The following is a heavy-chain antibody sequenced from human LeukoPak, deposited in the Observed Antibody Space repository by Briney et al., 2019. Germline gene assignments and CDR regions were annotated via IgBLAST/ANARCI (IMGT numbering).Heavy chain of an antibody. CDR1: GGSFSGYY. V-gene: IGHV4-34*01. Sequence: PSETLSLTCAVYGGSFSGYYWSWIRQPPGKGLEWIGEINHSGSTNYNPSLKSRVTISVDTSKNQFSLKLSSVTAADTAVYYCARGPLYYYGSGSYLVYFVYWGQGTLVTVSS. CDR3: ARGPLYYYGSGSYLVYFVY. D-gene: IGHD3-10*01. J-gene: IGHJ4*02. CDR2: INHSGST.